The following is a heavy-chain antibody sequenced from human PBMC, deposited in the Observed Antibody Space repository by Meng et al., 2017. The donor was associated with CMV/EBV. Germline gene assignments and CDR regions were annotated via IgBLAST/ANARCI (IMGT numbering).Heavy chain of an antibody. D-gene: IGHD6-6*01. CDR2: IYSGGST. CDR3: ARESMYNWFDP. V-gene: IGHV3-66*02. Sequence: EVQLGEVGGGLAQPGGSLRLSCAASGFTVSSNYMSWVRQAPGKGLEWVSVIYSGGSTYYADSVKGRFTISRDNSKNTLYLQMNSLRAEDTAVYYCARESMYNWFDPWGQGTLVTVSS. CDR1: GFTVSSNY. J-gene: IGHJ5*02.